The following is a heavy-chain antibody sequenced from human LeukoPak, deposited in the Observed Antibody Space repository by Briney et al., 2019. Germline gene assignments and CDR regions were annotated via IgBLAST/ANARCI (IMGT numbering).Heavy chain of an antibody. CDR1: GFTFSSYS. Sequence: PGGSLRLSCAASGFTFSSYSMNWVRQAPGKGLEWVSSISSSSSYIYYADSVKGRFTISRDNAKNSLYLQMNSLRAEDTAVYYCARDRYCSGGSCSPHFDYWGQGTLVTVSS. CDR2: ISSSSSYI. D-gene: IGHD2-15*01. J-gene: IGHJ4*02. V-gene: IGHV3-21*01. CDR3: ARDRYCSGGSCSPHFDY.